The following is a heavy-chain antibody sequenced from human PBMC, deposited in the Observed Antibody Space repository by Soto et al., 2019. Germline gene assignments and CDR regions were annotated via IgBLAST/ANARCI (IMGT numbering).Heavy chain of an antibody. J-gene: IGHJ6*02. CDR1: GFTFTSSA. V-gene: IGHV1-58*01. Sequence: SVKVSCKASGFTFTSSAVQWVRQARGQRLEWIGWIVVGSGNTNYAQKFQERVTITRDMSTSTAYMELSSLRSEDTAVYYCAAGGRDCSGGSCYSPYYYYGMDLWGQGTTVTVSS. D-gene: IGHD2-15*01. CDR3: AAGGRDCSGGSCYSPYYYYGMDL. CDR2: IVVGSGNT.